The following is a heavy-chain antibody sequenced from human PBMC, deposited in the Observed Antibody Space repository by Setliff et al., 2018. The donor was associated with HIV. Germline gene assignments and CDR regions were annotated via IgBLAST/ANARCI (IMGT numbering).Heavy chain of an antibody. CDR3: TRDHRFVDRYPDW. D-gene: IGHD3-9*01. J-gene: IGHJ4*02. CDR2: IRTNARGGAT. V-gene: IGHV3-49*04. CDR1: GFTFGGYA. Sequence: GGSLRLSCAASGFTFGGYAMSWVRQAPGKGLEWVGFIRTNARGGATEYAASVKGRFTISRDDSKSIAYLQMSSLKIEDTAVYYCTRDHRFVDRYPDWWGQGTLVTVSS.